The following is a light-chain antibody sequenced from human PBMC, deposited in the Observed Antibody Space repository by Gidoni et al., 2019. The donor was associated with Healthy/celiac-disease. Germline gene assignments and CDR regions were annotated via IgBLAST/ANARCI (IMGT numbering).Light chain of an antibody. V-gene: IGKV3-11*01. CDR2: DAS. J-gene: IGKJ3*01. CDR3: QQRSNWPRGFT. CDR1: QSVSSY. Sequence: EIVLPQSPATLSLSPGERATLSCRASQSVSSYLAWYQQKPGQAPRLLIYDASNRATGIPARFSGSGSGTDFTLTISSLEPEDFAVYYCQQRSNWPRGFTFGPGTKVDIK.